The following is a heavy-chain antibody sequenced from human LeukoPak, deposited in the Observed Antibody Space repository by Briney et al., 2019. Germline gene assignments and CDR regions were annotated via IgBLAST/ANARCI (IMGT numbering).Heavy chain of an antibody. CDR2: INSSGSTI. D-gene: IGHD3-10*01. Sequence: GGSLRLSCAASGFTFSSYEMNWVRQAPGKGLEWVSYINSSGSTIYYADSVKGRFTISRDNAKNSLYLQMNSLRAEDTAVYYCARDQDYYGSGSYSYWGQGTLVTVSS. CDR3: ARDQDYYGSGSYSY. CDR1: GFTFSSYE. J-gene: IGHJ4*02. V-gene: IGHV3-48*03.